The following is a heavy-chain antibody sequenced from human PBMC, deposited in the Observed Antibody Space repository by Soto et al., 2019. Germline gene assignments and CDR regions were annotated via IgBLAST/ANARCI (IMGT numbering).Heavy chain of an antibody. CDR2: ISTFNGDT. J-gene: IGHJ4*02. V-gene: IGHV1-18*01. Sequence: QVQLVQSGPEVKKPGASVKVSCETSGYTFTTYDITWVRQAPGQGLEWMGWISTFNGDTKYEEKLQDRVTMTTDTFPATAYMERRSLGSDDTCVDYCARGYCADDICYYFDFWGQGTLVTVSS. D-gene: IGHD2-8*01. CDR1: GYTFTTYD. CDR3: ARGYCADDICYYFDF.